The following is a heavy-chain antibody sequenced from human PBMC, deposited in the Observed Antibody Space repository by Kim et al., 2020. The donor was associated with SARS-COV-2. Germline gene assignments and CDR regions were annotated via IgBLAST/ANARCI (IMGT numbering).Heavy chain of an antibody. CDR3: ARVNPIAGGWYDAFDI. V-gene: IGHV3-73*01. CDR1: GFTLSGST. D-gene: IGHD6-19*01. Sequence: GGSLRLSCAASGFTLSGSTVHWVRQASGKGLEWVGRIRSKANSYATAYAASVKNRFTISSDDSKNTAYLQMNSLKTEDTDMYYCARVNPIAGGWYDAFDIWGQGTMVTVSS. J-gene: IGHJ3*02. CDR2: IRSKANSYAT.